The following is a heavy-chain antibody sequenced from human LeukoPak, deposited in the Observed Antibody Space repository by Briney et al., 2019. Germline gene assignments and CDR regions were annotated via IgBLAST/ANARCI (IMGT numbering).Heavy chain of an antibody. CDR3: AKVSSGFDY. J-gene: IGHJ4*02. V-gene: IGHV3-21*01. CDR2: ISRSSIYI. D-gene: IGHD6-19*01. CDR1: GFSFSSYS. Sequence: AGSLSLSCAASGFSFSSYSMNWVRQAPGKGLEWVSSISRSSIYIYYADSVKGRFTISRDNAKNTLYLQMNSLRAEDTAVYYCAKVSSGFDYWGQGTLVTVFS.